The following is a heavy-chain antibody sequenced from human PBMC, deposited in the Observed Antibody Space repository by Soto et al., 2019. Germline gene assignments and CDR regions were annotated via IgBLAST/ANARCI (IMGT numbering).Heavy chain of an antibody. Sequence: PSETMSLTCTVSGGSISSGGYYWSWIRKHPGKGLEWIGYIYYSGSTYYNPSLKSRVTISVDTSKNQFSLKLSSVTAADTAVYYCARDKRGYCSGGSCYDRKDYYYYYMDVWGKGTTVTVSS. V-gene: IGHV4-31*03. D-gene: IGHD2-15*01. CDR1: GGSISSGGYY. J-gene: IGHJ6*03. CDR3: ARDKRGYCSGGSCYDRKDYYYYYMDV. CDR2: IYYSGST.